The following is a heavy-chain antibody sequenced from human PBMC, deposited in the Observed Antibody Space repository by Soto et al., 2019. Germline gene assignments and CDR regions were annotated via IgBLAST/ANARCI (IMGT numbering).Heavy chain of an antibody. CDR3: AREGKTGTLDY. J-gene: IGHJ4*02. CDR2: IYYSGST. Sequence: SETLSLTCTVSGGSISSGDYYWSWIRQPPGKGLEWIGYIYYSGSTYYNPSLKSRVTISVDTSKNQFSLKLSSVTAADTAVYYCAREGKTGTLDYSGQGTLVTVSS. V-gene: IGHV4-30-4*01. D-gene: IGHD1-1*01. CDR1: GGSISSGDYY.